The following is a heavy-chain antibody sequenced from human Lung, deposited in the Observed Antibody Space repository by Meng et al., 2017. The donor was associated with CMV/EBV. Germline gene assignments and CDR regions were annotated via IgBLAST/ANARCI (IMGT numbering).Heavy chain of an antibody. CDR2: ISSSSSYI. V-gene: IGHV3-21*01. CDR3: AREGGRAGTPGSYYYGMDV. Sequence: GGSXRLXXAASGFTFSSYSMNWVRQAPGKGLEWVSSISSSSSYIYYADSVKGRFTISRDNAKNSLYLQMNSLRAEDTAVYYCAREGGRAGTPGSYYYGMDVWGQGXLVTVSS. CDR1: GFTFSSYS. D-gene: IGHD1-1*01. J-gene: IGHJ6*02.